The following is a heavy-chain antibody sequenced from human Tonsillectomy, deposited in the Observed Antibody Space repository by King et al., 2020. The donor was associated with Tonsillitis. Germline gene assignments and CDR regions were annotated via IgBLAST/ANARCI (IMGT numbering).Heavy chain of an antibody. V-gene: IGHV1-18*01. Sequence: VQLVESGAEVKKPGASVKVSCKASGYTFTSYGISWVRQAPGRGLEWMGWINAYNGNTNYARKLQGRVTMTTDTSTSTAYMELSSLRSDDTAVYYCARSDYYGSGTYYYFDYWGQGTLVTVSS. CDR2: INAYNGNT. CDR1: GYTFTSYG. CDR3: ARSDYYGSGTYYYFDY. D-gene: IGHD3-10*01. J-gene: IGHJ4*02.